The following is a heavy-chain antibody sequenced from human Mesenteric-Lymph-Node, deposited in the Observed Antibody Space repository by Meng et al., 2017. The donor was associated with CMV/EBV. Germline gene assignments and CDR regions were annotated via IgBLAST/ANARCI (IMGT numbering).Heavy chain of an antibody. V-gene: IGHV1-46*01. CDR3: ARASNSGYDWVYFQH. D-gene: IGHD5-12*01. Sequence: ASVKVSCKASGYSFTTYYMHWVRQAPGQGLEWMGRINAGGDNTKYAQKFQGRVTMTRDTSTRTVYMELSSLRSEDTAVYYCARASNSGYDWVYFQHWGQGTLVTVSS. J-gene: IGHJ1*01. CDR1: GYSFTTYY. CDR2: INAGGDNT.